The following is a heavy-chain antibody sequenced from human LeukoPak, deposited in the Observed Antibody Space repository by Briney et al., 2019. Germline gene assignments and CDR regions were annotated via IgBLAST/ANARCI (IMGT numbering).Heavy chain of an antibody. Sequence: PGGSLRLSCAASGFTFSRYWMHWVRRAPGKGLVWVSRISNDGSSTSYADSVKGRFTISRDNAKNTLYLQMNNLRAEDTAVYFCAKSPVSSCRGSFCYPFDYWGQGNLVTVSS. J-gene: IGHJ4*02. D-gene: IGHD2-15*01. CDR1: GFTFSRYW. V-gene: IGHV3-74*01. CDR3: AKSPVSSCRGSFCYPFDY. CDR2: ISNDGSST.